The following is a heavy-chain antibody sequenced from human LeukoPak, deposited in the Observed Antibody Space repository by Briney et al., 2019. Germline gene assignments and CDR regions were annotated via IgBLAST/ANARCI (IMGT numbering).Heavy chain of an antibody. CDR1: GFTFSSYW. J-gene: IGHJ5*02. Sequence: GGSLRLSCAASGFTFSSYWMHWVRQAPGKGLVWVSRMNSDGSSTSYADSVKGRFTISRDNSKNTLYLQMNSLRAEDTAVYYCAKTSLYCSSTSCYGGGWFDPWGQGTLVTVSS. CDR3: AKTSLYCSSTSCYGGGWFDP. CDR2: MNSDGSST. V-gene: IGHV3-74*01. D-gene: IGHD2-2*01.